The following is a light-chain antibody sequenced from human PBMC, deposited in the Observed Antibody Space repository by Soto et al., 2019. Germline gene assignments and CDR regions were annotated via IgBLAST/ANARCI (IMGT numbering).Light chain of an antibody. CDR3: QQYGSSPRT. CDR1: QSVSSSY. V-gene: IGKV3-20*01. J-gene: IGKJ1*01. Sequence: EIVLTQSPATLSLSPGERATLSCRASQSVSSSYLAWYQQKPGQAPRLLIYGASSRATGIPDRFSGSGSGTNFTLSISTLEPEVFAVYYCQQYGSSPRTFGQGTKVDIK. CDR2: GAS.